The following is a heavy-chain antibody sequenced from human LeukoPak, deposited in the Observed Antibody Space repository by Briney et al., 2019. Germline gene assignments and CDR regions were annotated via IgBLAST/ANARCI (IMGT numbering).Heavy chain of an antibody. Sequence: GESLKISCKGSGYSFTSYWIGWVRQMPGKGLEWMGIIYPGDSDTRYSPSFQGQVTISADKSISTAYLQWSSLKASDTAMYYCARIGSPVLRFLEWLSTPYYYYGMDVWGQGTTVTVSS. J-gene: IGHJ6*02. D-gene: IGHD3-3*01. CDR3: ARIGSPVLRFLEWLSTPYYYYGMDV. CDR1: GYSFTSYW. V-gene: IGHV5-51*01. CDR2: IYPGDSDT.